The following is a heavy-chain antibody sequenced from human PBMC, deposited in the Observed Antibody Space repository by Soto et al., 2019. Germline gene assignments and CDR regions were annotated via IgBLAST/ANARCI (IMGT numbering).Heavy chain of an antibody. D-gene: IGHD6-13*01. J-gene: IGHJ5*02. CDR2: IYYSGST. V-gene: IGHV4-31*03. Sequence: PSETLSLTCTVSGGSISSGGYYWSWIRQHPGKGLEWIGYIYYSGSTYYNPSLKSRVTISVDTSKNQFSLKLSSVTAADTAVYYCARAEYSSSWYPGNWFDPWGQGTLVTVSS. CDR1: GGSISSGGYY. CDR3: ARAEYSSSWYPGNWFDP.